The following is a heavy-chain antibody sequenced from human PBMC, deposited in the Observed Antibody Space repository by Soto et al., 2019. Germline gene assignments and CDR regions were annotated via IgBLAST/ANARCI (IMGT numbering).Heavy chain of an antibody. CDR3: ERDLAAGDH. V-gene: IGHV1-46*01. CDR1: GYTFTHYY. CDR2: INPASGST. J-gene: IGHJ4*02. D-gene: IGHD6-13*01. Sequence: QVQLVQSGAEVNKPGAAVKLSCRTSGYTFTHYYIHWVRQAPGQGLEWLAIINPASGSTNYAQDFQGRVTLSMDTSTTTVYMELSGLRAEDTALFYCERDLAAGDHWGQGTLVTVAS.